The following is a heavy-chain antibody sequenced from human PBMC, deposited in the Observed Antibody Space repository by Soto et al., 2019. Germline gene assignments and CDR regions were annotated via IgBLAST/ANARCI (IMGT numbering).Heavy chain of an antibody. V-gene: IGHV1-8*01. CDR2: MNPNSGNT. CDR3: ERGSKGSSWYAYWFDP. J-gene: IGHJ5*02. D-gene: IGHD6-13*01. Sequence: QVQLVQSGAEVKKPGASVKVSCKASGYTFTSYDINWVRQATGQGLEWMGWMNPNSGNTGYAQKFQGRVTMTRNTSISTAYMELSSRRSEDTAVYYCERGSKGSSWYAYWFDPWGQGTLVTVSS. CDR1: GYTFTSYD.